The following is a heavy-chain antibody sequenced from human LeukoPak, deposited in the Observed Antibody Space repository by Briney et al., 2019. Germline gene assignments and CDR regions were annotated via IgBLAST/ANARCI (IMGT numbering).Heavy chain of an antibody. CDR1: NYSITNNHY. D-gene: IGHD6-19*01. CDR3: VRESRGWYEDS. Sequence: SGPTLVKPSETLSLTCTVSNYSITNNHYWGWIRQPPGKGLQWIGSIHHSGITYYSPPLESRITISLDTSKNQFSLRLYSVTAADTATYYCVRESRGWYEDSWGQGTLVTVSS. J-gene: IGHJ4*02. CDR2: IHHSGIT. V-gene: IGHV4-38-2*02.